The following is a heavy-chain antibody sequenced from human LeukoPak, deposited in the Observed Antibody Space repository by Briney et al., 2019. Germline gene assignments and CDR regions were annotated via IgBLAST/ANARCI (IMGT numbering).Heavy chain of an antibody. Sequence: GGSLRLSCAASGFTFSSYEMNWVRQAPGKGLEWVSSISSSSSYIYYADSVKGRFTISRDNAKNLLYLQMNSLRAEDTAVYYCARDQVAKGGDYWGQGTLVTVSS. CDR1: GFTFSSYE. J-gene: IGHJ4*02. V-gene: IGHV3-21*01. D-gene: IGHD5-12*01. CDR2: ISSSSSYI. CDR3: ARDQVAKGGDY.